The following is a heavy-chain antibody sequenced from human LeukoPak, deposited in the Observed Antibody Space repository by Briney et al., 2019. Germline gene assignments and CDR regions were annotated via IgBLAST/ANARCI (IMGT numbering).Heavy chain of an antibody. CDR1: GDTFISFA. CDR3: AGGYSGSHRAFDI. V-gene: IGHV7-4-1*02. Sequence: ASVKVSCKASGDTFISFAMNWVRQAPGQGLEWMGWINTNTGNPTYAQGFTGRFVFSLDTSVTTAYLQISSLKAEDTAVYYYAGGYSGSHRAFDIWGQGTMVTVSS. J-gene: IGHJ3*02. D-gene: IGHD5-12*01. CDR2: INTNTGNP.